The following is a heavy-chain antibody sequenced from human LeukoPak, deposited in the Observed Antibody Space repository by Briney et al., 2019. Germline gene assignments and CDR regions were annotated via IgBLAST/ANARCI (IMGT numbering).Heavy chain of an antibody. V-gene: IGHV3-30*18. Sequence: GGSLRLSCAASGYSFSSYGMQWVRQAPGKGPEWLTVIAYEGSIQYYADSVKGRFTISRDNSKNTLYLQMNSLRAEDTAVYYCAKEPQAYSSGWHFEHWGQGTLVTVTA. J-gene: IGHJ4*02. CDR1: GYSFSSYG. CDR3: AKEPQAYSSGWHFEH. D-gene: IGHD6-19*01. CDR2: IAYEGSIQ.